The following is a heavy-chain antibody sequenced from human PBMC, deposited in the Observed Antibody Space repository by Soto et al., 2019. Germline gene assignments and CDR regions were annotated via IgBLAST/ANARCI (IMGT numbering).Heavy chain of an antibody. J-gene: IGHJ4*02. CDR2: IYHSGST. Sequence: KPSETLSLTCAVSGGSISSSNWWSWVRQPPGKGLEWIGEIYHSGSTNYNPSPKSRVTISVDKSKNRFSLKLSSVTAADTAVYYCARVNTIFGVEGVIRYYRYWGQGTLVTVSS. V-gene: IGHV4-4*02. CDR1: GGSISSSNW. D-gene: IGHD3-3*01. CDR3: ARVNTIFGVEGVIRYYRY.